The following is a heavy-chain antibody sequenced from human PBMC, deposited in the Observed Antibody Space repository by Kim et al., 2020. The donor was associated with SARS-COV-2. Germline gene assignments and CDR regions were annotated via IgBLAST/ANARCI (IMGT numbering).Heavy chain of an antibody. CDR3: ARSLPRTYYYDSSGSAGAFDI. CDR1: GFTFSSYS. V-gene: IGHV3-21*01. Sequence: GGSLRLSCAASGFTFSSYSMNWVRQAPGKGLEWVSSISSSSSYIYYADSVKGRFTISRDNAKNSLYLQMNSLRAEDTAVYYCARSLPRTYYYDSSGSAGAFDIWGQGTMVTVSS. D-gene: IGHD3-22*01. CDR2: ISSSSSYI. J-gene: IGHJ3*02.